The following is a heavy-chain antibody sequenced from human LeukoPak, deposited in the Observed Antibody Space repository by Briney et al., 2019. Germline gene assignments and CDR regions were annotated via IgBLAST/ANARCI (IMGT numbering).Heavy chain of an antibody. Sequence: GGSLRLSCAASGFTFSSYWMHWVRQAPGKGLVWVSRINSDGSSTSYADSVKGRFTISRDNAKNTLYPQMNSLRAEDTAVYYCARDGKIEYYFDYWGQGTLVTVSS. V-gene: IGHV3-74*01. CDR1: GFTFSSYW. CDR2: INSDGSST. J-gene: IGHJ4*02. D-gene: IGHD1-26*01. CDR3: ARDGKIEYYFDY.